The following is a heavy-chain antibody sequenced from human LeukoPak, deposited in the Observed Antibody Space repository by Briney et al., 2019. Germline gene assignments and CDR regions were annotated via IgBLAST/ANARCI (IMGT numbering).Heavy chain of an antibody. Sequence: GASVKVSCKASGYTFTGYCMHWVRQAPGQGLEWMGWINPNSGGTNYAQKFQGRVTMTRDTSISTAYMELSRLRSDDTAVYYCAREPPYCSSTSCYRGGFDYWGQGTLVTVSS. V-gene: IGHV1-2*02. J-gene: IGHJ4*02. CDR3: AREPPYCSSTSCYRGGFDY. CDR1: GYTFTGYC. CDR2: INPNSGGT. D-gene: IGHD2-2*02.